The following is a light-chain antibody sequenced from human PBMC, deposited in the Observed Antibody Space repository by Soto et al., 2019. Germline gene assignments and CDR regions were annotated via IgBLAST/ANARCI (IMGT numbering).Light chain of an antibody. CDR1: QDISNY. J-gene: IGKJ3*01. V-gene: IGKV1-33*01. Sequence: DIQMTQSPSSPSASVGDRVTITCQASQDISNYLNWYQQKPGKAPKLLIYDASNLETGVPSRFSGSGSGTDFTFTISSLQPEDIATYYCQQYDNLPRFTFGPGTKVDIK. CDR3: QQYDNLPRFT. CDR2: DAS.